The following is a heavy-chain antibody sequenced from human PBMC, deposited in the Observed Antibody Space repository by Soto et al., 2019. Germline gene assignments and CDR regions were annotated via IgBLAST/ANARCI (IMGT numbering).Heavy chain of an antibody. D-gene: IGHD6-19*01. Sequence: SVKVSCKASGGTFSSYAISWVRQAPGQGLEWMGGIIPIFGTANYAQKFQGRVTITADESTSTAYMELSSLRSEDTAVYYCARDRAVPGDYYGMDVWGQGTTVTVSS. CDR1: GGTFSSYA. J-gene: IGHJ6*02. V-gene: IGHV1-69*13. CDR3: ARDRAVPGDYYGMDV. CDR2: IIPIFGTA.